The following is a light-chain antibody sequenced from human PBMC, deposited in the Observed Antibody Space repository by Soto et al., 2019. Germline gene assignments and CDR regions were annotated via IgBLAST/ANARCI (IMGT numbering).Light chain of an antibody. CDR2: SNN. J-gene: IGLJ1*01. CDR1: SSNIGTNT. Sequence: QSVLTQPPSASGTPGQRVTISCSGSSSNIGTNTVNWYQHVPGTAPKLLIYSNNQRPSGVPDRFSGSKSGTSASLAINGLQSEDEADYYCAAWDDSLSGNVFGSGTKLTVL. V-gene: IGLV1-44*01. CDR3: AAWDDSLSGNV.